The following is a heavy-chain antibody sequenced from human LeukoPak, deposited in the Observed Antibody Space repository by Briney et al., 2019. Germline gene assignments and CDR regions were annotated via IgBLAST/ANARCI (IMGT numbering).Heavy chain of an antibody. CDR2: IRSKANSYAT. D-gene: IGHD1-1*01. V-gene: IGHV3-73*01. J-gene: IGHJ4*02. CDR3: TRLSVREPFDY. Sequence: GGSLRLSCAASGFTFSGSDMHWVRQASGKGLEWVGRIRSKANSYATAYAASVKGRFTISRDDSKNTAYLQMNSLKTEDTAVYYCTRLSVREPFDYWGQGTLVTVSS. CDR1: GFTFSGSD.